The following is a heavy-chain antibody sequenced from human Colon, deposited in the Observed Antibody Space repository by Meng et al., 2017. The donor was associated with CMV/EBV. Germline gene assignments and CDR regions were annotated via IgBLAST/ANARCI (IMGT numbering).Heavy chain of an antibody. V-gene: IGHV1-18*01. CDR3: ARGRPNWSGVLDY. J-gene: IGHJ4*02. D-gene: IGHD1-1*01. Sequence: VQLGQSGAEMKGPGASVLVSCRSSGYTFTSYGIYWVRQAPGQGLEWMGWISGSTGYTNRAQKFQGRVTMTTDTSTSTAYLALTSLTSNDTAVYYCARGRPNWSGVLDYWGQGTLVTVSS. CDR2: ISGSTGYT. CDR1: GYTFTSYG.